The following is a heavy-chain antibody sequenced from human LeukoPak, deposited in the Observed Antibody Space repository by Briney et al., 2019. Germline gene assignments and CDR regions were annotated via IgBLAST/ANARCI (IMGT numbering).Heavy chain of an antibody. V-gene: IGHV3-9*01. D-gene: IGHD3-3*01. J-gene: IGHJ4*02. CDR1: GFTFDDYA. CDR3: ARKYYDFWSGYYTFDY. CDR2: ISWNSGSI. Sequence: GGSLRLSCAASGFTFDDYAMHWVRQAPGKGLEWVSGISWNSGSIGYADSVKGRFTISRDNAKNSLYLQMNSLRAEDTAVYYCARKYYDFWSGYYTFDYWGQGTLVTVSS.